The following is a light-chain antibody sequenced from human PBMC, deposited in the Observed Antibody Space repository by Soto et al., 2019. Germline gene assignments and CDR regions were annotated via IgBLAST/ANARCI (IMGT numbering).Light chain of an antibody. Sequence: DIQMTQSPSTLSASEGDRVTITCRASQSISSWLAWYQQKPGKAPKLLIYDASSLESGVPSRFSGSGSGTEFTLTISSLQPDDFATYYCQQYNSYSLFGQGTKVDIK. CDR1: QSISSW. V-gene: IGKV1-5*01. CDR2: DAS. CDR3: QQYNSYSL. J-gene: IGKJ1*01.